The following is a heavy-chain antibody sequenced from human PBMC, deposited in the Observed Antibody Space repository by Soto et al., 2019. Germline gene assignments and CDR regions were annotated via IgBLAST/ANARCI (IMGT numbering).Heavy chain of an antibody. CDR2: IYYSGST. D-gene: IGHD3-10*01. J-gene: IGHJ5*02. CDR1: GGSISSYY. CDR3: AREGYYGSGSYRNWFAP. V-gene: IGHV4-59*01. Sequence: SETLSLTCTVSGGSISSYYWSWIRQPPGKGLEWIGYIYYSGSTNYNPSLKSRVTISVDTSKNQFSLKLSSVTAADTAVYYCAREGYYGSGSYRNWFAPWGQGTLVTVSS.